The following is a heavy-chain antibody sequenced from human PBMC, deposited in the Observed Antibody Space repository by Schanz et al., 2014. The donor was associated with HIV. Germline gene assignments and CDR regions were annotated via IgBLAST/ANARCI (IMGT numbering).Heavy chain of an antibody. CDR2: ISSSSSYI. D-gene: IGHD1-1*01. J-gene: IGHJ1*01. CDR3: VRDESAETTGNFQD. Sequence: EVQLLESGGGLVQPGGSLRLACAASGFTFNSYAMSWVRQAPGKGLEWVSSISSSSSYIYYADSVKGRFTISRDNAKNSLSLQLKSLRADDTAVYFCVRDESAETTGNFQDWGPGTLVTVSS. CDR1: GFTFNSYA. V-gene: IGHV3-21*01.